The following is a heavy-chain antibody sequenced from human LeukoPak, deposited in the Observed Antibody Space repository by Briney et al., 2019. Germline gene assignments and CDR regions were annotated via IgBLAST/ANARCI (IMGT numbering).Heavy chain of an antibody. Sequence: ASVKVSCKASGYTFTSYGISWVRQATGQGLEWMGWMNPNSGNTGYAQKFQGRVTMTTDTSTSTAYMELRSLRSDDTAVYYCAREKGFYGQWLAYYYYGMDVWGQGTTVTVSS. CDR1: GYTFTSYG. CDR3: AREKGFYGQWLAYYYYGMDV. CDR2: MNPNSGNT. V-gene: IGHV1-18*01. D-gene: IGHD6-19*01. J-gene: IGHJ6*02.